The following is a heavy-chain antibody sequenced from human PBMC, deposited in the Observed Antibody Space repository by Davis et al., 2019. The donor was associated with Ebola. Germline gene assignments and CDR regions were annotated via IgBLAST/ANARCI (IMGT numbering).Heavy chain of an antibody. V-gene: IGHV1-8*01. J-gene: IGHJ5*02. CDR1: GYTFTSYD. CDR2: MNPNSGNT. Sequence: ASVKVSCKASGYTFTSYDINWVRQATGQGLEWMGWMNPNSGNTGYAQKFQGRVTMTRNTSISTAYMELSSLRSEDTAVYYCARGSSSSWYEDGLLRFDPWGQGTLVTVSS. CDR3: ARGSSSSWYEDGLLRFDP. D-gene: IGHD6-13*01.